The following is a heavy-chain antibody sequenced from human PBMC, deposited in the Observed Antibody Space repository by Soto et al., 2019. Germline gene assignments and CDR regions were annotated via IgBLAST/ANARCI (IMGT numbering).Heavy chain of an antibody. CDR2: IIPIFGTA. CDR1: GGTFSSYA. Sequence: SVKVSCKASGGTFSSYAISWVRQAPGQGLEWMGGIIPIFGTANYAQNFRARVTITADESTSTAYMELSSLTSEDTAVYYCGSVGYCSSTNCLFYYYHYGMDVWGQGTTVTVSS. D-gene: IGHD2-2*03. V-gene: IGHV1-69*13. CDR3: GSVGYCSSTNCLFYYYHYGMDV. J-gene: IGHJ6*02.